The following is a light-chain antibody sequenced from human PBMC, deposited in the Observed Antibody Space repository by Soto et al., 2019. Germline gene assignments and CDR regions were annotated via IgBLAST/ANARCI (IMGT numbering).Light chain of an antibody. CDR1: QSVYSN. V-gene: IGKV3-15*01. J-gene: IGKJ3*01. Sequence: EIVMTQSPATLSVSPGERVTLSCRASQSVYSNLAWYQQKPGQTPRLLIYGASTRATGVPARFSGSGSGTEFTLTISSLQSEDFAVYYCQQYNNWPPFTFGPGTKVDIK. CDR2: GAS. CDR3: QQYNNWPPFT.